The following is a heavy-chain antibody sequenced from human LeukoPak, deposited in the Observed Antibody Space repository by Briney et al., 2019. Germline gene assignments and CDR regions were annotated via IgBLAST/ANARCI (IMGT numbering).Heavy chain of an antibody. Sequence: PGGSLRLSCAASGFTFSNSAMNWVRQVPGKGLEWVSSIDYDSSHIYYAASVRGRFTISRDNARNSVYLQMNSLRAEDTAVYYCAKERDTAMVTIDYWGQGTLVTVSS. J-gene: IGHJ4*02. D-gene: IGHD5-18*01. CDR1: GFTFSNSA. CDR2: IDYDSSHI. CDR3: AKERDTAMVTIDY. V-gene: IGHV3-21*01.